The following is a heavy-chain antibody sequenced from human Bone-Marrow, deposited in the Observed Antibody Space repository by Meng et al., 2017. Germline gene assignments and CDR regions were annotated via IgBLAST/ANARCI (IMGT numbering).Heavy chain of an antibody. CDR1: GFTFSSYA. CDR2: ISYDGSNK. D-gene: IGHD6-19*01. CDR3: ARGHSGWYPLYYFDF. Sequence: GESLKISCAASGFTFSSYAMHWVRQAPGKGLEWVAVISYDGSNKYYADSVKGRFTISRDNSKNTLYLQMNSLRAEDTAVYYCARGHSGWYPLYYFDFWGQGTLVTVSS. J-gene: IGHJ4*02. V-gene: IGHV3-30*01.